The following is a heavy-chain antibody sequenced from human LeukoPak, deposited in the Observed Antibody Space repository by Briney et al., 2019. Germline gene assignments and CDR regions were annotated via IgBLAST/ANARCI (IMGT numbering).Heavy chain of an antibody. D-gene: IGHD5-18*01. Sequence: GASVKVSCKASGGTFSSYAISWVRQAPGQGLEWTGGIIPIFGTANYAQKFQGRVTITTDESTSTAYMELSSLRSEDTAVYYCARGTAMAGDYWGQGTLVTVSS. CDR2: IIPIFGTA. CDR1: GGTFSSYA. CDR3: ARGTAMAGDY. J-gene: IGHJ4*02. V-gene: IGHV1-69*05.